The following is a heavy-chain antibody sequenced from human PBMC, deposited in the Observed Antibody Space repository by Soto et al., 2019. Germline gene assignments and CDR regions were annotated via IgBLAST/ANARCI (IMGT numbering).Heavy chain of an antibody. Sequence: ASVKVSCKASGYTFTIYSMHWVRQAPGQRLEWMGWINAGNGNTKFSQKFQGRVTITRDTSASTAYMELSSLRSEDTAVYYCARGTHRWLQLWYFXLWGRGTLVXVSS. CDR1: GYTFTIYS. V-gene: IGHV1-3*01. CDR2: INAGNGNT. CDR3: ARGTHRWLQLWYFXL. D-gene: IGHD5-12*01. J-gene: IGHJ2*01.